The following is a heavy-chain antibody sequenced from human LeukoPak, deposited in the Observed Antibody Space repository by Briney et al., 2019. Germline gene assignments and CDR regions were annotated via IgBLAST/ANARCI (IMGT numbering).Heavy chain of an antibody. D-gene: IGHD6-13*01. Sequence: ASVKDSCKASGYTFTSYYMHWVRQAPGQGLEWMGIINPSGGSTSYAQKFQGRVTMTRDTSTSTVYMELSSLRSEDTAVYYCAREVGRGSSWYFYYYGMDVWGQGTTVTVSS. CDR2: INPSGGST. V-gene: IGHV1-46*01. CDR1: GYTFTSYY. CDR3: AREVGRGSSWYFYYYGMDV. J-gene: IGHJ6*02.